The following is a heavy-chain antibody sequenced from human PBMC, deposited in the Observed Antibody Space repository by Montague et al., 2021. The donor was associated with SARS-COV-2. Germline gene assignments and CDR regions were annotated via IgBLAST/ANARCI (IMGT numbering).Heavy chain of an antibody. CDR3: ARTTTRMLYPENAFDI. CDR1: GDSVSSNTAT. Sequence: CAISGDSVSSNTATWNWIRQSPSRGLERLGRTYYRFKWYHDYAISLKSRITINPDTSKNQFSLQLSSVAPEDTAVFYCARTTTRMLYPENAFDIWGQGTMVTVSS. V-gene: IGHV6-1*01. D-gene: IGHD2-15*01. J-gene: IGHJ3*02. CDR2: TYYRFKWYH.